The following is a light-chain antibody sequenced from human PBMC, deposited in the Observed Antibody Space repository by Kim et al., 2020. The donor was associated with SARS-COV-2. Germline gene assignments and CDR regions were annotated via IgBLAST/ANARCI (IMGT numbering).Light chain of an antibody. Sequence: DIQMTQSPSSLSASVGDRVTITCRASQGLYSNLAWYQQKPGKAPKLLIYSTSTLLSGVPSRFSGSGSGTDYTLTIHSLPPEDFATYYCQQCYSAPWTFGQGTKVDIK. CDR3: QQCYSAPWT. J-gene: IGKJ1*01. CDR2: STS. CDR1: QGLYSN. V-gene: IGKV1-NL1*01.